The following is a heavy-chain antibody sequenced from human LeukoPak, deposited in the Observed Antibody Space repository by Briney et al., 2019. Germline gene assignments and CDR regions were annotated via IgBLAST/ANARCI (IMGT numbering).Heavy chain of an antibody. Sequence: GVLRLSCAASGFAFSSYWMSWVRQAPGKGLEWVANIKQDGSEKYYVDSVKGRFTISRDNAKNSLYLQMNSLRADDTAVYYCVKDSPPRYSGSPPAYWGQGTLVTVSS. J-gene: IGHJ4*02. CDR3: VKDSPPRYSGSPPAY. D-gene: IGHD1-26*01. CDR2: IKQDGSEK. V-gene: IGHV3-7*03. CDR1: GFAFSSYW.